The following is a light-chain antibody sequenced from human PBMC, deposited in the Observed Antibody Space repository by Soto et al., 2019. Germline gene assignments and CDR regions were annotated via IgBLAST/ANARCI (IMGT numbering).Light chain of an antibody. CDR1: NNDIGAYNY. Sequence: QSVLTQPASVSGSPGQSITLSCTGTNNDIGAYNYVSWHQQHPGKAPKRILYEVTNRPSRVSHRFSGSKSGNTASLTISGLQAEDEADSYCLSYTRIKTSLFGGGTKLTVL. V-gene: IGLV2-14*01. J-gene: IGLJ2*01. CDR3: LSYTRIKTSL. CDR2: EVT.